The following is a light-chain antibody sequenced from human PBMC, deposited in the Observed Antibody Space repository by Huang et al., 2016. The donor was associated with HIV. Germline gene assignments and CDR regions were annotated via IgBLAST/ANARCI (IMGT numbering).Light chain of an antibody. CDR1: QSLLHSNGYNY. V-gene: IGKV2-28*01. CDR2: LGS. CDR3: MQSAQTPLT. Sequence: DIVMTQSPLSLPVTPGGLASISCRSSQSLLHSNGYNYLYWYLQKPGQSPQLLIYLGSNLASGVPDRFSGSGSDTDFTLKISRVEAEDVGIYYCMQSAQTPLTFGGGTKVEIK. J-gene: IGKJ4*01.